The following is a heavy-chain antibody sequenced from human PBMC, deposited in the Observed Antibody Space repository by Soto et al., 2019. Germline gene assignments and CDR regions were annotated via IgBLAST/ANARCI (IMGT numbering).Heavy chain of an antibody. Sequence: EVQLVESGGGLVQPGGSLRLSCAASGFTFSSYWMHCVRQAPGKGLVWVSRINTDGSSPSYADSVKGRFTTSRDNATNTLYLQTNSVRAEDTAVYYCARDGGWIDYWGQGTLVTVSS. CDR2: INTDGSSP. J-gene: IGHJ4*02. CDR3: ARDGGWIDY. V-gene: IGHV3-74*01. CDR1: GFTFSSYW. D-gene: IGHD6-19*01.